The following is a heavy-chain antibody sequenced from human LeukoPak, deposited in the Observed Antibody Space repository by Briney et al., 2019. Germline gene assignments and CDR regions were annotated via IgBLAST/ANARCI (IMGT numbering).Heavy chain of an antibody. CDR3: ARQGRFSYFGMDV. J-gene: IGHJ6*02. CDR2: IYYAGRT. CDR1: GDSINGFY. Sequence: SETLSLTCTVSGDSINGFYWSWIRQPPGKGLEWVAYIYYAGRTTYNPSLKSRVTISVDTSKNQFSLKLTSLTVADTAVYYCARQGRFSYFGMDVWGQGTTVTVSS. D-gene: IGHD3-3*01. V-gene: IGHV4-59*08.